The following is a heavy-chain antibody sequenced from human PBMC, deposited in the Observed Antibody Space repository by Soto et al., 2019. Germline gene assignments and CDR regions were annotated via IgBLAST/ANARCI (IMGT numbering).Heavy chain of an antibody. CDR1: GGSISSSNW. V-gene: IGHV4-4*02. CDR3: ARDAGATRHFDH. D-gene: IGHD6-13*01. CDR2: IYHSGNT. J-gene: IGHJ4*02. Sequence: QVQLQESGPVLVEPSRTLSLTCAVSGGSISSSNWWSWVRQPPGKGLEWIAEIYHSGNTNYSPSLKSRVTISVDKSENQFSLRLNSVTAADTAVYYCARDAGATRHFDHWGQGILVTVSS.